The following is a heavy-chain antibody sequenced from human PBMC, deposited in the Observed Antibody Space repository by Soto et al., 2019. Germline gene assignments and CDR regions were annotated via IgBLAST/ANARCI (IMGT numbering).Heavy chain of an antibody. J-gene: IGHJ3*02. Sequence: SSETLSLTCAVSGGSISSSNWWSWVRQPPGKGLEWIGEIYHSGSTNYNPSLKSRVTISVDKSKSQFSLKLSSVTAADTAVYYCARGVNTATEHALDIWGQGTMVTVSS. CDR1: GGSISSSNW. D-gene: IGHD2-15*01. CDR3: ARGVNTATEHALDI. V-gene: IGHV4-4*02. CDR2: IYHSGST.